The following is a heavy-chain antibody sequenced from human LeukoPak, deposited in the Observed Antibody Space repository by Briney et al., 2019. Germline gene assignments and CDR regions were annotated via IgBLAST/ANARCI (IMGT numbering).Heavy chain of an antibody. V-gene: IGHV3-7*01. CDR1: GFSFRRFW. Sequence: GGSLGLSCAGSGFSFRRFWMTWVRQAPGRGLEWVANINGDGDGKRYADSVKDRFTISRDNARSLVFLQINSLRDEDTALYYCARDSSPDSATTYYDALDMWGQGTMVTVSS. CDR2: INGDGDGK. CDR3: ARDSSPDSATTYYDALDM. J-gene: IGHJ3*02. D-gene: IGHD1-1*01.